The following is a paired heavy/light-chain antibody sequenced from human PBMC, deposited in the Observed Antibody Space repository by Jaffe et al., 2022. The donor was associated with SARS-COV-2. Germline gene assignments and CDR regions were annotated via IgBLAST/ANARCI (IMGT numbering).Light chain of an antibody. CDR1: NIGSKS. J-gene: IGLJ2*01. CDR3: QVWDSSSDHPNVV. V-gene: IGLV3-21*02. CDR2: DDS. Sequence: SYVLTQPPSVSVAPGQTARITCGGNNIGSKSVHWYQQKPGQAPVLVVYDDSDRPSGIPERFSGSNSGNTATLTISRVEAGDEADYYCQVWDSSSDHPNVVFGGGTKLTVL.
Heavy chain of an antibody. CDR1: GFTFDDYT. CDR2: ISWDGGST. CDR3: AKEEMATILFKGYYYGMDV. D-gene: IGHD5-12*01. Sequence: EVQLVESGGVVVQPGGSLRLSCAASGFTFDDYTMHWVRQAPGKGLEWVSLISWDGGSTYYADSVKGRFTISRDNSKNSLYLQMNSLRTEDTALYYCAKEEMATILFKGYYYGMDVWGQGTTVTVSS. V-gene: IGHV3-43*01. J-gene: IGHJ6*02.